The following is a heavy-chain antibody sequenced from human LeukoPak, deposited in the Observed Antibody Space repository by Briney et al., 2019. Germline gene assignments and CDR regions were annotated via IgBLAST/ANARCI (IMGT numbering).Heavy chain of an antibody. D-gene: IGHD3-10*01. CDR3: ARGVNYYGV. V-gene: IGHV4-34*01. CDR1: GGSFSGYS. J-gene: IGHJ4*02. CDR2: INHSGGT. Sequence: SETLSLTCAVYGGSFSGYSWNWIRQPPVKGLEWIGEINHSGGTNYNPSLKSRVTISVDTSKKQFSLKLSSVTAADTAVYYCARGVNYYGVWGQGTLVTVSS.